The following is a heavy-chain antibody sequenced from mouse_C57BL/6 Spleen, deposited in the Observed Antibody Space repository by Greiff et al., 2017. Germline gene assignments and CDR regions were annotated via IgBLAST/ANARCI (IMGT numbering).Heavy chain of an antibody. CDR3: ARSGYYYGPMDYAMDY. J-gene: IGHJ4*01. CDR2: IYPGDGDT. Sequence: QVQLQQSGAELVKPGASVKISCKASGYAFSSYWMNWVKQRPGKGLEWIGQIYPGDGDTNYNGKFKGKATLTADKSYSTAYMQLSSLTSEDSAVYFCARSGYYYGPMDYAMDYWGQGTSVTVSS. V-gene: IGHV1-80*01. D-gene: IGHD1-1*01. CDR1: GYAFSSYW.